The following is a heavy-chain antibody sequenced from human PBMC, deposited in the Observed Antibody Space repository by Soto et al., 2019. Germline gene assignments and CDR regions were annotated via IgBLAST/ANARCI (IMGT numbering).Heavy chain of an antibody. CDR3: ARGLVIPLWHRGGTDV. CDR1: GGSISSGGYY. Sequence: PSDTLSLTCTVSGGSISSGGYYWSWIRQHPGKGLEWIGYIYYSGSTYYNPSLKGRVTISVDTSKNQFSLKLSSVTAADTAVYYCARGLVIPLWHRGGTDVWGQGTTVTVSS. V-gene: IGHV4-31*03. D-gene: IGHD5-18*01. CDR2: IYYSGST. J-gene: IGHJ6*02.